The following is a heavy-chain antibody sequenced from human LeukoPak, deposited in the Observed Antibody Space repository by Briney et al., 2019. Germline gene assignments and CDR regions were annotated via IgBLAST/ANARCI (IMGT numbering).Heavy chain of an antibody. CDR1: GFTFSSYG. D-gene: IGHD3-10*01. CDR3: AKSMVRGAYFDY. J-gene: IGHJ4*02. V-gene: IGHV3-23*01. CDR2: IIGSGADT. Sequence: GGSLRLSCAASGFTFSSYGMSWVRHTPGKGLEWVSSIIGSGADTYYADSVKGRFTISRDNSKNTLYLQMNSLRAEDTAVYYCAKSMVRGAYFDYWGQGTLVTVSS.